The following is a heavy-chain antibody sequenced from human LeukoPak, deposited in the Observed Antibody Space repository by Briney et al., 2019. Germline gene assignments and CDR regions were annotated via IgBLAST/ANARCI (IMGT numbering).Heavy chain of an antibody. V-gene: IGHV3-49*04. J-gene: IGHJ3*02. Sequence: GGSLRLSCAASEFSVGSNYMTWVRQAPEKGLEWVGFIRSKAFGGTTEYAASVKGRFTISRDDSKSIAYLQMNSLKTEDTAVYYCTRDWARIAAAGTAAFDIWGQGTMVTVSS. D-gene: IGHD6-13*01. CDR3: TRDWARIAAAGTAAFDI. CDR1: EFSVGSNY. CDR2: IRSKAFGGTT.